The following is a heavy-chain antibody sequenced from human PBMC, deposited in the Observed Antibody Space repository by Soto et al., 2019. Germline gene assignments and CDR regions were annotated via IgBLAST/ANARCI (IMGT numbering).Heavy chain of an antibody. CDR2: ISGSGGST. D-gene: IGHD3-22*01. J-gene: IGHJ3*02. CDR1: GFTFSNYA. CDR3: AKTLMIVAPTNTFDI. V-gene: IGHV3-23*01. Sequence: GGSLRLSCAASGFTFSNYAMSWVRQAPGKGLEWVSTISGSGGSTYYADSVKGRFTISRDNSKKTVYLQMNTLRAEDTAVYYCAKTLMIVAPTNTFDIWGQGTMVTVSS.